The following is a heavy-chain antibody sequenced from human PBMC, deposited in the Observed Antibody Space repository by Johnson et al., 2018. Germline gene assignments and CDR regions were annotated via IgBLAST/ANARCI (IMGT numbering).Heavy chain of an antibody. CDR1: GFTFSSYG. CDR2: IWYDGSNK. Sequence: QVQLVESGGGVVQPGRSLRLSCAASGFTFSSYGMHWVRQAPGKGLEWVAVIWYDGSNKYYADSVKGRFTISRDNSKNTLYLQMNSLRAEDTAVYYCARDYYDSSGYIGSWGQGTLVTVSS. D-gene: IGHD3-22*01. CDR3: ARDYYDSSGYIGS. V-gene: IGHV3-33*01. J-gene: IGHJ4*02.